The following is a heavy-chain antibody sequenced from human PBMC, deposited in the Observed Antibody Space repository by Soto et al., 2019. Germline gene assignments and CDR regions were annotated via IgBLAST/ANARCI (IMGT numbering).Heavy chain of an antibody. CDR3: ATGDPGILTGWTYVGTFDP. J-gene: IGHJ5*02. Sequence: QVQLVQSGAEVKKPGASVKVSCKASGYTFSSYHINWVRQATGQGLEWMGWLNPDSGDTGYSQKFRGRVTMTRNTSISTAYMEVSSLRFEDMAVYYCATGDPGILTGWTYVGTFDPWGPGNPGHRLL. CDR2: LNPDSGDT. CDR1: GYTFSSYH. V-gene: IGHV1-8*01. D-gene: IGHD3-9*01.